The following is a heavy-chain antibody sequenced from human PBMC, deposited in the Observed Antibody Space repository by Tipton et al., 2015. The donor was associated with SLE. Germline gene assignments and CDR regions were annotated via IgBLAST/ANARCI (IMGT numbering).Heavy chain of an antibody. J-gene: IGHJ5*02. Sequence: TLSLTCTISGDSISSYYWNWIRQPPGKGLEWLGYVYYSGGTNYNPPLKSRVTISVDTSKNQFSLRLTSVTAADTAVYYCARGHPHIVVVIGGGWFDPWGQGTLVTVSS. CDR3: ARGHPHIVVVIGGGWFDP. CDR2: VYYSGGT. V-gene: IGHV4-59*12. CDR1: GDSISSYY. D-gene: IGHD2-21*01.